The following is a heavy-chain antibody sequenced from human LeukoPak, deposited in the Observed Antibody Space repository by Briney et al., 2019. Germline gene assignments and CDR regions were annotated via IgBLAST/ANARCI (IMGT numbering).Heavy chain of an antibody. V-gene: IGHV3-30*02. CDR2: IRYDGSNK. CDR3: AKDLGVVIPYYFDY. D-gene: IGHD3-3*01. J-gene: IGHJ4*02. CDR1: GFTFSSYG. Sequence: GGSLRLSCAASGFTFSSYGMHWVRQAPGKGLEWVAFIRYDGSNKYYADSVKGRFTISRDNSKNTLYLQMNSLRAEDTAVYYCAKDLGVVIPYYFDYWGQGTLVTVSS.